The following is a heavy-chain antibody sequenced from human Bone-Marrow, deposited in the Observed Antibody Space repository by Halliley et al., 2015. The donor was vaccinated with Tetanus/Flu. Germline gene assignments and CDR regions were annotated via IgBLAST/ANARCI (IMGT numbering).Heavy chain of an antibody. CDR3: ARGNSILGVVMGWFDP. V-gene: IGHV3-23*04. J-gene: IGHJ5*02. CDR1: GFTFSSYA. CDR2: ISAGDTST. Sequence: QLVQSGGGLVQPGGSLRLSCEASGFTFSSYAMSWVRQAPGKGLEWVSTISAGDTSTYYVDSVKGRFTISRDNSKNTLYLQMSSLRAEDTAVYYCARGNSILGVVMGWFDPWGQGTLVTVSS. D-gene: IGHD3-3*01.